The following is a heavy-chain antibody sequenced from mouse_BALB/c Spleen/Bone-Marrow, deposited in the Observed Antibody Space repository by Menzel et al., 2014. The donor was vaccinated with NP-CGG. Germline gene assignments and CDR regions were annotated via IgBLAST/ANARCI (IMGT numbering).Heavy chain of an antibody. CDR2: ISTDSGNT. CDR3: ARSEYGNSYASDY. CDR1: GYTFTAYA. J-gene: IGHJ4*01. V-gene: IGHV1-67*01. Sequence: VKLQESGPELVRPGVSVKISCKGSGYTFTAYAMHWVKQSHAKSLEWIGVISTDSGNTNYNQKFKGKATMTVDKSSSTAYMELARLTSEDSAIYYCARSEYGNSYASDYWGQGTSVTVSS. D-gene: IGHD2-10*02.